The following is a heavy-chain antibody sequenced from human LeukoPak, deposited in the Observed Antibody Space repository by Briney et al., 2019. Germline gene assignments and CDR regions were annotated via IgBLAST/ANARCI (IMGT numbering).Heavy chain of an antibody. Sequence: GGSLRLSCAASGLTFSSYSMNWVRQAPGKGLEWVSSISSSRSYIYYAGFGTGRFTTSTDNAKNSLYLQMNSLRAEDTAVYYCARSITIFGVVIIPDYYFDYWGQGTLVTVSS. D-gene: IGHD3-3*01. V-gene: IGHV3-21*01. CDR2: ISSSRSYI. CDR3: ARSITIFGVVIIPDYYFDY. J-gene: IGHJ4*02. CDR1: GLTFSSYS.